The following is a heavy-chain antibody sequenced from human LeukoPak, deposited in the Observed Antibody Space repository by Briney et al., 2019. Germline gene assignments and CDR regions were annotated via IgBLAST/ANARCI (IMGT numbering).Heavy chain of an antibody. V-gene: IGHV1-8*01. Sequence: AAVTVSCKASGYTFTNYDINWVRQATGQGTEWMGYMNPKSDNTGYAQKFQGRVTMTSDTSISTAFMELSSLRSEDTAVYYCARGDYEYGGTDYWGQGTLVTVSS. CDR1: GYTFTNYD. J-gene: IGHJ4*02. CDR3: ARGDYEYGGTDY. D-gene: IGHD4-23*01. CDR2: MNPKSDNT.